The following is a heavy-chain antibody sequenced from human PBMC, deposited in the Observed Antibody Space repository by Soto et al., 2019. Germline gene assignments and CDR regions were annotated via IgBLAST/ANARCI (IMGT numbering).Heavy chain of an antibody. CDR2: INHSGST. CDR1: DGSLSGYQ. D-gene: IGHD6-6*01. V-gene: IGHV4-34*01. J-gene: IGHJ3*01. CDR3: ARRPDGFDV. Sequence: QVQLQQWGAGLLRPSETLSLTCAVYDGSLSGYQWSWIRQPPGKGLEWIGEINHSGSTNYNPSLKXRXTLXVDTSKNQFSLKVTSVTDADTAVYYCARRPDGFDVWGQGTMVTVSS.